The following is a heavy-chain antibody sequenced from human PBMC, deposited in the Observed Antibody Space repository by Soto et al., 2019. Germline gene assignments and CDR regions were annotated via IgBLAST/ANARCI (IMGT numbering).Heavy chain of an antibody. CDR3: AGPADVFHSAALPIDC. D-gene: IGHD6-25*01. J-gene: IGHJ4*02. Sequence: SGHTLVNPTQTLTLTFTFSGFSLITSGMCVSWIRQPPGKALEWLARIDWDDDKYYSPSLKTRLTISKDTSKNQVVLTLTNMDPVDTATYYCAGPADVFHSAALPIDCWGPGTLVTVXS. CDR2: IDWDDDK. CDR1: GFSLITSGMC. V-gene: IGHV2-70*11.